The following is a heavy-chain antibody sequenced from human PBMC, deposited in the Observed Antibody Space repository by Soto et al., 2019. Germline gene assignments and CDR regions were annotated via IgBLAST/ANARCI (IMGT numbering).Heavy chain of an antibody. D-gene: IGHD3-10*01. CDR3: ARGPYGSGSYYNGGFYGMDV. Sequence: NPSETLSLTCAVYGGSFSGYYWSWIRQPPGKGLEWIGEINHSGSTNYNPSLKSRVTVSVDTSKNQFSLKLSSVTAADTAVYYCARGPYGSGSYYNGGFYGMDVWGQGTTVTVSS. CDR2: INHSGST. CDR1: GGSFSGYY. J-gene: IGHJ6*02. V-gene: IGHV4-34*01.